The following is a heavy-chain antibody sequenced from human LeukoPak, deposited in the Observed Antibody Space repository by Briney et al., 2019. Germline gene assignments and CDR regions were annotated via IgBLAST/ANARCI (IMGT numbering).Heavy chain of an antibody. CDR3: AREVGIRGHFDY. CDR1: GYTFTSYD. J-gene: IGHJ4*02. CDR2: MSPNSGDT. Sequence: ASVKVSCKASGYTFTSYDFNWVRQATGQRPEWMGWMSPNSGDTGYAQKFQGRVTMTRDTSTSTVYMELSSLRSQDTAVYYCAREVGIRGHFDYWGRGTPVTVSS. V-gene: IGHV1-8*01. D-gene: IGHD1-26*01.